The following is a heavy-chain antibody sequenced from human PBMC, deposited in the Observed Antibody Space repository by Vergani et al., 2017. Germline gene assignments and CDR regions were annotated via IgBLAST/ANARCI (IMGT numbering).Heavy chain of an antibody. V-gene: IGHV3-23*04. CDR2: ISGSGGST. D-gene: IGHD2-2*02. CDR1: GFTFSSYA. CDR3: AIVGGCSSTSCYKAKGWFDP. Sequence: EVQLVESGGGLVKPGGSLRLSCAASGFTFSSYAMSWVRQAPGKGLEWVSIISGSGGSTYYADSVKGRFTISRDNSKNTLYLQMNSLRAEDTAVYYCAIVGGCSSTSCYKAKGWFDPWGQGTLVTVSS. J-gene: IGHJ5*02.